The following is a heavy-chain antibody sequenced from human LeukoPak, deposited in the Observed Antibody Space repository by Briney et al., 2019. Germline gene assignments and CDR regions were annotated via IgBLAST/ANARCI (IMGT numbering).Heavy chain of an antibody. V-gene: IGHV4-61*01. J-gene: IGHJ6*03. CDR2: IFYSGST. CDR3: ARVYSSSWDDQDYYYYMDV. Sequence: SETLSLTCTVSGGSVRSATYYWSWIRQPPGKGLEWNAYIFYSGSTNYNPSLKSRVTISVDTSKNQFSLKLNSMTAADTAIYYCARVYSSSWDDQDYYYYMDVWGKGSTVTVSS. CDR1: GGSVRSATYY. D-gene: IGHD6-13*01.